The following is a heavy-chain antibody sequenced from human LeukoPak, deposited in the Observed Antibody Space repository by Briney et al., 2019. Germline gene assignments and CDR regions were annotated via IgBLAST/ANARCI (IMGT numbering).Heavy chain of an antibody. CDR2: IYYSGST. J-gene: IGHJ5*02. Sequence: PSETLSLTCTVSGGSVSSGSYYWGWIRQPPGKGLEWIGSIYYSGSTYYNPSLKSRVTISVDTSKNQFSLKLSSVTAADTAVYYCARHGASGGSSRFDPWGQGTLVTVSS. CDR3: ARHGASGGSSRFDP. CDR1: GGSVSSGSYY. V-gene: IGHV4-39*01. D-gene: IGHD2-15*01.